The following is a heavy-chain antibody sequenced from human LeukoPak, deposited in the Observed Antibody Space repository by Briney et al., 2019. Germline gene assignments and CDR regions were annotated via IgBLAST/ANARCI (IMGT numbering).Heavy chain of an antibody. Sequence: GASVKVSCKVSGYTLKELSMHWVRQAPGKGLQWMGGFDPEDGETIYAQRFQGRVTMTEDTSTDTAYMELSSLRSGDTAVYYCATKSVSGQRVDYWGQGTLVTVSS. CDR1: GYTLKELS. CDR3: ATKSVSGQRVDY. V-gene: IGHV1-24*01. CDR2: FDPEDGET. J-gene: IGHJ4*02.